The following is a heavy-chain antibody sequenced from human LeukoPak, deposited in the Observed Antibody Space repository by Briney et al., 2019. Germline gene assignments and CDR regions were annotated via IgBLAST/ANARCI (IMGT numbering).Heavy chain of an antibody. V-gene: IGHV4-59*01. Sequence: SETLSPTCTVSGGSISSYYWSWIRQPPGKGLEWIGNIYYSGSTNYNPSLKSRVTISVDTSKNQFSLKLSSVTAADTAVYYCTRGSMAYYYMDFWGKGTTVTISS. D-gene: IGHD5-24*01. J-gene: IGHJ6*03. CDR3: TRGSMAYYYMDF. CDR2: IYYSGST. CDR1: GGSISSYY.